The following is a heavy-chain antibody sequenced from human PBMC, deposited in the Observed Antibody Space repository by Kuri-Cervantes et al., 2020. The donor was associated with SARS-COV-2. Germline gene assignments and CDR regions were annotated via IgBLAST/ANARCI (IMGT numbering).Heavy chain of an antibody. J-gene: IGHJ4*02. V-gene: IGHV3-48*04. CDR2: ISSSSSTI. D-gene: IGHD3-3*01. CDR3: AGGDFWSGYYIDY. Sequence: GESLKISCAASGFTFSSYSMNWVRQAPGKGLEWVSYISSSSSTIYYADSVKGRFTISRDNAKNSLYLQMDSLRAEDTAVYYCAGGDFWSGYYIDYWGQGTLVTVSS. CDR1: GFTFSSYS.